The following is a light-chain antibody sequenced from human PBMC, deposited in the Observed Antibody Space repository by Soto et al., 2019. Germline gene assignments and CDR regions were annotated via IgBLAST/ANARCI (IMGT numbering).Light chain of an antibody. CDR1: QSVLYSSNNKNY. Sequence: DIVMTQSPDSLAVSLGERATINCKSSQSVLYSSNNKNYLAWYQQKPGQPPKLLIYRASTRESGVPDRFSGSGSGTDFTLTSSSLQAEDVAVYYCQQYYSTPLTFGPGTKVDIK. J-gene: IGKJ3*01. V-gene: IGKV4-1*01. CDR2: RAS. CDR3: QQYYSTPLT.